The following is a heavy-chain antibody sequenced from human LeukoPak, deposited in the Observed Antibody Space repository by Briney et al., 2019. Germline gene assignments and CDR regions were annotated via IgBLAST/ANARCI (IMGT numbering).Heavy chain of an antibody. V-gene: IGHV3-21*01. CDR1: GFTFSSYS. J-gene: IGHJ6*03. CDR2: ISSSSSYI. CDR3: ARALRGGYSGYDESYYYYYYMDV. Sequence: GGSLRLSCAASGFTFSSYSMNWVRQAPGKGLEWVSSISSSSSYIYYADSVKGRFTISRDNAKNSLYLQMNSLRAEDTAVYSCARALRGGYSGYDESYYYYYYMDVWGKGTTVTVSS. D-gene: IGHD5-12*01.